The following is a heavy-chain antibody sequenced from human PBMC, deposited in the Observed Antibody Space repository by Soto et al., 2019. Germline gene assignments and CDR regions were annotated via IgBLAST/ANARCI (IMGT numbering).Heavy chain of an antibody. CDR3: ASYHYYDFWVGSRHYMDA. CDR2: INLSGST. D-gene: IGHD3-3*01. V-gene: IGHV4-34*01. Sequence: SETLSLTCAVYGGSLSGYFWSWVRQPPGKGLEWIGEINLSGSTNYNPSLKSRVTISADTSKHQFSLRLSSVTAADSAIYYCASYHYYDFWVGSRHYMDAWGKGTTVTVSS. J-gene: IGHJ6*03. CDR1: GGSLSGYF.